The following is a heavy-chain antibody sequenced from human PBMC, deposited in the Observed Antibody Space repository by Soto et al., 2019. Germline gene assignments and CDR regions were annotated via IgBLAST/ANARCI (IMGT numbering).Heavy chain of an antibody. V-gene: IGHV1-18*01. Sequence: DSVKVSCKAAGYNFTTYGISWVRQAPGQGLEWMGWISGDSVNTKSAPKLQDRITMTTDTSAGTAYMELRRLRSDDTAVYFCAREGQTQAQETYYYFYAMDIWGPGPKVTVSS. CDR3: AREGQTQAQETYYYFYAMDI. CDR1: GYNFTTYG. J-gene: IGHJ6*01. CDR2: ISGDSVNT.